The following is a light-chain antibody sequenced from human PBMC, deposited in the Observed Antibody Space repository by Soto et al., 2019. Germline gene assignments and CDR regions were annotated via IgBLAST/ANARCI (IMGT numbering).Light chain of an antibody. V-gene: IGKV1-39*01. CDR1: QSIGNY. J-gene: IGKJ1*01. CDR2: DAS. Sequence: DIQMTQSPSSLSATVGDRLTITCRASQSIGNYLNWYQQKPGKAPKLLIYDASSLESGVPSRFSGSGSGTDFTLTISSLQPEDFATYYCQQSYSTPWTFGQGTKVDIK. CDR3: QQSYSTPWT.